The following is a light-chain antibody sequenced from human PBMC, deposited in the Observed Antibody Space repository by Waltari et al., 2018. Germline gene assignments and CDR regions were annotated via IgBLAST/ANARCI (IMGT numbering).Light chain of an antibody. CDR2: SNE. CDR3: AAWDDSLNAVV. J-gene: IGLJ2*01. V-gene: IGLV1-44*01. Sequence: QSVLTQPPSASETSGQRVTISCSGSSSNIGSKTVNWYQQLPGTAPKLLINSNEKGPSGVPERFSGSKSGTSAALAISGLQSEDEAEYYCAAWDDSLNAVVFGGGTKVTVL. CDR1: SSNIGSKT.